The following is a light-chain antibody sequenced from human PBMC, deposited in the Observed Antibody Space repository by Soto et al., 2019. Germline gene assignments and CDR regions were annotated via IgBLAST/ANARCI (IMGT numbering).Light chain of an antibody. CDR3: LVSYSGVVI. CDR2: DTA. J-gene: IGLJ2*01. Sequence: QAVVTQEPSLTVSPGGTVTLTCGSSTGAVTSGYYPYWFQQKPGQAPRTLFYDTANKLSWTPARFSVSLLGGKAALTLSGAQPEDEAEYYCLVSYSGVVIFGGGTKLTVL. V-gene: IGLV7-46*01. CDR1: TGAVTSGYY.